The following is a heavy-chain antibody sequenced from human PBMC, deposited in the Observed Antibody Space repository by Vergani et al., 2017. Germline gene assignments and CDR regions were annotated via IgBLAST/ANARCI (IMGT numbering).Heavy chain of an antibody. V-gene: IGHV4-59*01. D-gene: IGHD2-21*01. J-gene: IGHJ4*02. CDR3: ARGALWWLRQIYS. Sequence: QVQLQESGPGLVKPSETLSLTCSVSGDSMNTYYWTWIRQPPGKGLEWIGYIYDSGYTKYNPSLKSRVTMSLDTSKNQFSLNLYSVTAADTAVYYCARGALWWLRQIYSWGQGTLVTVSS. CDR2: IYDSGYT. CDR1: GDSMNTYY.